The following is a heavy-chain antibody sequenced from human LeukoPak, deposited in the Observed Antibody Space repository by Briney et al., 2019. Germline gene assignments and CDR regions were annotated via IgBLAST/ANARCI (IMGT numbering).Heavy chain of an antibody. Sequence: GGSLRLSCAASGFTFSSYAKSWVRQAPGKGLEWVSAISGSGGSTYYADSVKGRFTTSRDNSKNTLYLQMNSLRAEDTAVYYCAKEYYDSSGYEIDYWGQGTLVTVSS. D-gene: IGHD3-22*01. CDR3: AKEYYDSSGYEIDY. V-gene: IGHV3-23*01. CDR2: ISGSGGST. CDR1: GFTFSSYA. J-gene: IGHJ4*02.